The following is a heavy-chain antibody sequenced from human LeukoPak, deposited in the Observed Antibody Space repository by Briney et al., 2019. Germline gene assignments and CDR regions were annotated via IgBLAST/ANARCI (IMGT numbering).Heavy chain of an antibody. Sequence: SETLSLTCTVSGGSIRSHYWSWIRQPPGKGLEWIAYIFETGTTNYNPSLRSRVTISLDTSKNQVSLRLSSVTAADTAVYYCARQGYSGTYYFHDAFDIWGQGTMVTVSS. CDR1: GGSIRSHY. D-gene: IGHD1-26*01. CDR3: ARQGYSGTYYFHDAFDI. V-gene: IGHV4-59*08. J-gene: IGHJ3*02. CDR2: IFETGTT.